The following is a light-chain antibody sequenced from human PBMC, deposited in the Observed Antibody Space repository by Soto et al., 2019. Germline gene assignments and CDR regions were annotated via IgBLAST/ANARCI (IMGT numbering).Light chain of an antibody. CDR3: CSYAGSYTYV. J-gene: IGLJ1*01. V-gene: IGLV2-11*01. CDR2: DVS. CDR1: SSDVGGYNY. Sequence: QSALTQPRSVSGSPGQSVTISCTGTSSDVGGYNYVSWYQQHPGKAPKLMISDVSKRPSGVPDRFSGSKSGNTASLTISGLQADDEADYYCCSYAGSYTYVFGSGTKVTVL.